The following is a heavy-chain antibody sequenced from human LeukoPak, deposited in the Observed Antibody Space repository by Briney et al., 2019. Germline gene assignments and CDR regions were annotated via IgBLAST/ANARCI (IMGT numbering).Heavy chain of an antibody. CDR1: GGSFSAYY. V-gene: IGHV4-34*01. J-gene: IGHJ5*02. D-gene: IGHD3-3*01. Sequence: PPETLCLTCAVYGGSFSAYYWSWIRQPPGKGLEWIGEINHSGSTNYNPSLKSRVTISVDTSKNQFSLKLNSVTAADTAVYYCARANVLRFLGGFDPWGQGTLVTVSS. CDR2: INHSGST. CDR3: ARANVLRFLGGFDP.